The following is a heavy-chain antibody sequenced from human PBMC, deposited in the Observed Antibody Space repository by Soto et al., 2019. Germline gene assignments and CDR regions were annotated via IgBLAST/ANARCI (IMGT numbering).Heavy chain of an antibody. V-gene: IGHV3-23*01. CDR1: GFTFSSYA. CDR3: AKDRRGAVAGTNFDY. CDR2: ISGSGGST. Sequence: GGSLRLSCAASGFTFSSYAMSWVRQAPGKGLEWVSAISGSGGSTYYADSVKGRFTISRDNSKNTLYLQMNSLRAEDTAVYYCAKDRRGAVAGTNFDYWGQGTLVTVSS. J-gene: IGHJ4*02. D-gene: IGHD6-19*01.